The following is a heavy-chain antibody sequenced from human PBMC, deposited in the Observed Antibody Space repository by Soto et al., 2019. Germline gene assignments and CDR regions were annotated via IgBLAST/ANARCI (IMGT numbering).Heavy chain of an antibody. V-gene: IGHV3-21*01. CDR3: ARDACSSTSCYGIDAFDI. D-gene: IGHD2-2*01. Sequence: EVQLVESGGGLVKPGGSLRLSCAASGFTFSSYSMIWVRQAPGKGLEWVSSISSSSSYIYYADSVKGRFTISRDNAKNSLYLQMNSLRAEDTAVYYCARDACSSTSCYGIDAFDIWGQGTMVTVSS. CDR1: GFTFSSYS. CDR2: ISSSSSYI. J-gene: IGHJ3*02.